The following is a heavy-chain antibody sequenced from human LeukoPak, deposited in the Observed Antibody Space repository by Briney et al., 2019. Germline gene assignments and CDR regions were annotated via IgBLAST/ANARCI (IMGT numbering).Heavy chain of an antibody. CDR1: GGSFSDYQ. J-gene: IGHJ3*02. Sequence: PSETLSLTCAVSGGSFSDYQWNWIRQSPGKGREWLGEISHSGTTTYNPSLKSRVTISVDTSKNQFSLRLRSVTAADTAVYYCARGLVWRFLLDSRRDSFDIWGQGTTITVSS. V-gene: IGHV4-34*01. D-gene: IGHD3-16*01. CDR2: ISHSGTT. CDR3: ARGLVWRFLLDSRRDSFDI.